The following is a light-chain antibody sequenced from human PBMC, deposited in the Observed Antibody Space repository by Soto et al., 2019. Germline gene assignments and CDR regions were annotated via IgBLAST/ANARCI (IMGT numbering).Light chain of an antibody. V-gene: IGKV3-11*01. Sequence: EIVITQSPATLSLSPGERATLSCRASQSVSRYLAWYQQKPGQAPRLRIYDASNRATGIPARFSGSGSGTDFTLTISSLEPEDFAVYYCQHRSNWPRTFGPGTKVDIK. CDR1: QSVSRY. CDR3: QHRSNWPRT. CDR2: DAS. J-gene: IGKJ3*01.